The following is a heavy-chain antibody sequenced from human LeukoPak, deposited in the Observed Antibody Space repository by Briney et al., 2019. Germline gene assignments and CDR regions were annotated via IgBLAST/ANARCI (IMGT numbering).Heavy chain of an antibody. CDR2: INHSGST. CDR3: ARGGGGYNLPNAQCFDY. D-gene: IGHD5-24*01. CDR1: GGSISSSSYY. V-gene: IGHV4-39*07. J-gene: IGHJ4*02. Sequence: PSETLSLTCTVSGGSISSSSYYWSWIRQPPGKGLEWIGEINHSGSTNYNPSLKSRVTISMDTSKNQFSLTLSSVTAADTAVYYCARGGGGYNLPNAQCFDYWGQGTLVTVSS.